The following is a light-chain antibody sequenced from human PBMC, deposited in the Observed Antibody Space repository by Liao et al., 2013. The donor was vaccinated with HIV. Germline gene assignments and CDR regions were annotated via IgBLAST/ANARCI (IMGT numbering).Light chain of an antibody. Sequence: SYELTQPPSVSVSPGQTARITCSGDALPKQYAYWYQQKPGQAPVLLIYKDSERPSGIPERFSGSSSGTTVTLTISGVQAEDEADYYCQAWDSNSWVFGGGTELTVL. CDR3: QAWDSNSWV. J-gene: IGLJ3*02. CDR1: ALPKQY. CDR2: KDS. V-gene: IGLV3-25*03.